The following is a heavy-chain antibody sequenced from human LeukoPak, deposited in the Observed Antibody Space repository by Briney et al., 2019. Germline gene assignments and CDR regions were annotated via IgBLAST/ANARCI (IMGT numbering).Heavy chain of an antibody. D-gene: IGHD3-3*01. V-gene: IGHV3-7*01. J-gene: IGHJ4*02. CDR3: ARVSRSGYYGEY. CDR1: GFTFTRYW. CDR2: IKQDGSEQ. Sequence: GGSLRLSCAASGFTFTRYWMAWVRQAPGKGLEWVANIKQDGSEQYHVDSVRGRFTMSRDNARSSLSLQMDSPRAEDTAAYYCARVSRSGYYGEYWGQGTPVTVSS.